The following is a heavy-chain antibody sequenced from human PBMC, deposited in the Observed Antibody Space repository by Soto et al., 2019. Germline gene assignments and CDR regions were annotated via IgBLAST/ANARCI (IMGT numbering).Heavy chain of an antibody. J-gene: IGHJ5*02. CDR3: ARERADYTIFGVVYWFGP. Sequence: QVQLQESGPGLVKPSQTLSLTCTVSGGSISSGGYYWSWIRQHPGKGLEWIGYIYYSGSTYYNPSLKSRVTISVDTSKNQFSLKLSSVTAADTAVYYCARERADYTIFGVVYWFGPWGQGTLVTVSS. CDR2: IYYSGST. D-gene: IGHD3-3*01. V-gene: IGHV4-31*03. CDR1: GGSISSGGYY.